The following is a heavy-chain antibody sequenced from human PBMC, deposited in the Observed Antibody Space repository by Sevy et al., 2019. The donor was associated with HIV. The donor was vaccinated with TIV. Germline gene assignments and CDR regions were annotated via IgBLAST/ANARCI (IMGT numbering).Heavy chain of an antibody. J-gene: IGHJ3*02. V-gene: IGHV4-34*01. D-gene: IGHD2-15*01. CDR2: ISHGGGS. CDR3: ARGDIFVVDLEPIYLSAFDI. CDR1: GGPLSAYY. Sequence: SETLSLTCAVSGGPLSAYYWSWIRQSPGKGLEWIGGISHGGGSNYNPSLESRVTISVDTSRNQLSLRLTSVTDGDKAVYYCARGDIFVVDLEPIYLSAFDIWGQGTMVTVSS.